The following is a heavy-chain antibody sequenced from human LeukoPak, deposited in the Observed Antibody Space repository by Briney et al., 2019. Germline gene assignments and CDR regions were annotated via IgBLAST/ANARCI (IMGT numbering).Heavy chain of an antibody. CDR1: GFTFSSFA. V-gene: IGHV3-23*01. CDR2: ISGSGGST. D-gene: IGHD6-13*01. Sequence: GGSLRLSCAASGFTFSSFAMTWVRQAPGKGLEWVSGISGSGGSTDYADSVKGRFTISRDNSKSTLYLQMNSLRAEDTAVYYCAKDNVAAAGRYFDYWGQGTLVTVSS. J-gene: IGHJ4*02. CDR3: AKDNVAAAGRYFDY.